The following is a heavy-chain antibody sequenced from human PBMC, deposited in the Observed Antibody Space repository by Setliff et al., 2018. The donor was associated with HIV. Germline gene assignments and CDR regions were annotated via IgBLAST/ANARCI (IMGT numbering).Heavy chain of an antibody. CDR1: SGSVNNYW. CDR3: ARLGDYDSSGYSWFDY. CDR2: IYYSGST. D-gene: IGHD3-22*01. J-gene: IGHJ4*02. Sequence: NPSETLSLTCNVSSGSVNNYWWTWIRQPPGKGLEWIGYIYYSGSTYYNPSLKSRVTISVDTSKNQFSLMLSSVTAADTAVYYCARLGDYDSSGYSWFDYWGQGTLVTVSS. V-gene: IGHV4-59*02.